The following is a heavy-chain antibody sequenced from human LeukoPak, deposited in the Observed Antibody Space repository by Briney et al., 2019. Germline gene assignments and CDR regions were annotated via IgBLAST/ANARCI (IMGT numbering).Heavy chain of an antibody. V-gene: IGHV4-34*01. J-gene: IGHJ4*02. Sequence: PSETLSLTCAVYGGSFSGYYWSWIRQPPGKGLEWIGEINHSGSTNYNPSLKSRVTISVDTSKNQFSLKLSSVTAADTAVYYCARRADYGDYYFDYWGQGTLVTVSS. CDR1: GGSFSGYY. CDR2: INHSGST. CDR3: ARRADYGDYYFDY. D-gene: IGHD4-17*01.